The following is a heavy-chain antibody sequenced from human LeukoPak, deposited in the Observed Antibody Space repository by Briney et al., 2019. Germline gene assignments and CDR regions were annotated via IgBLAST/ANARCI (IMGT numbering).Heavy chain of an antibody. J-gene: IGHJ5*01. CDR2: ISGSGGST. D-gene: IGHD4-11*01. Sequence: GGSLRLSCVASGFTFSSYAMDWVRQAPGKGLEWGSAISGSGGSTYYADSVKGRFTISRDNSKTTLFLQMNSLRAEDTAVYYCAKDLHDYGNYVGWFDSWGQGTLVTVSS. CDR1: GFTFSSYA. CDR3: AKDLHDYGNYVGWFDS. V-gene: IGHV3-23*01.